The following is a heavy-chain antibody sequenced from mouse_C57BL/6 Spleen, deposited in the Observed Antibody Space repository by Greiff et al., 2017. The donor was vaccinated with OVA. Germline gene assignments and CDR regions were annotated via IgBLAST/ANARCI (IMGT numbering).Heavy chain of an antibody. CDR1: GCTFTSYW. V-gene: IGHV1-53*01. Sequence: QVQLQQPGTELVKPGASVKLSCKASGCTFTSYWMHWVKQRPGQGLEWIGNINPSNGGTNYNEKFKSKATLTVDKSSSTAYMQLSSLTSEDSAVYYCARNSNWDDYAMDYWGQGTSVTVSS. CDR3: ARNSNWDDYAMDY. CDR2: INPSNGGT. J-gene: IGHJ4*01. D-gene: IGHD4-1*02.